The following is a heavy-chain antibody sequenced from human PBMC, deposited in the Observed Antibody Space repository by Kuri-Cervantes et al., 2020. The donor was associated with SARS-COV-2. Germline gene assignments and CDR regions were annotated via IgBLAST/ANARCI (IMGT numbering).Heavy chain of an antibody. CDR2: IYYSGST. CDR1: GGSISSHY. CDR3: ARAPVSAFDI. J-gene: IGHJ3*02. V-gene: IGHV4-59*11. Sequence: SETLSLTCTVSGGSISSHYWGWIRQPPGKGLEWIGYIYYSGSTNYNPSLKSRVTISVDTSKNQFSLKLSSVTAADTAVYYCARAPVSAFDIWGQGTMVTVSS.